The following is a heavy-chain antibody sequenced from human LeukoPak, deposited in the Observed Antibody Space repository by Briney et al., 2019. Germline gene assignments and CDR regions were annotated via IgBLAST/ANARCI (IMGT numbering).Heavy chain of an antibody. CDR1: GFTFSSYW. Sequence: PGGSLRLSCAASGFTFSSYWMHWVRQAPGKGLVWVSRINSDGSSTNYADSVRGRFTISRDNAKNTLYLQMNSLRAEDTAVYYCARGNLPDYYDSSGYSYYFDYWGQGTLVTVSS. J-gene: IGHJ4*02. D-gene: IGHD3-22*01. CDR3: ARGNLPDYYDSSGYSYYFDY. CDR2: INSDGSST. V-gene: IGHV3-74*01.